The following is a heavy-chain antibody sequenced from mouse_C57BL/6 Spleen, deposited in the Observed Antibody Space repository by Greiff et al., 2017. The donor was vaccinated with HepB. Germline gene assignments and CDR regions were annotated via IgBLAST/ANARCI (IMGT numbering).Heavy chain of an antibody. Sequence: LVESGPELVKPGASVKISCKASGYAFSSSWMNWVKQRPGKGLEWIGRIYPGDGDTNYNGKFKGKATLTADKSSSTAYMQLSSLTSEDSAVYFCASPTTVVATRYFDVWGTGTTVTVSS. J-gene: IGHJ1*03. CDR3: ASPTTVVATRYFDV. CDR2: IYPGDGDT. CDR1: GYAFSSSW. V-gene: IGHV1-82*01. D-gene: IGHD1-1*01.